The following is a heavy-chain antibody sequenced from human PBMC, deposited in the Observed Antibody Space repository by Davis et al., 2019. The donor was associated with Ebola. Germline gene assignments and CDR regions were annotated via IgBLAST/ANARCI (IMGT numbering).Heavy chain of an antibody. J-gene: IGHJ6*02. CDR3: ARHSGSYYYYYYYGMDV. Sequence: GSLRLSCTVSGCSISSSSYYWGWIRQPPGTGLEWIRSIYYSGSTYYNPSLKSRVTISVDTSKNQFSLKLSSVTAADTAVYYCARHSGSYYYYYYYGMDVWGQGTTVTVSS. CDR1: GCSISSSSYY. CDR2: IYYSGST. D-gene: IGHD1-26*01. V-gene: IGHV4-39*01.